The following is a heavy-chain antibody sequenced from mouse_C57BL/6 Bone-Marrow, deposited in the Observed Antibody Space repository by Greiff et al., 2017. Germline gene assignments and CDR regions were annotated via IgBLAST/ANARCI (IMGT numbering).Heavy chain of an antibody. Sequence: VKLQESGPGLVAPSQSLSITCTVSGFSLTSYAISWVRQPPGKGLEWLGVIWTGGGTNYNSALKSRLSISKDNSKSQDFLKMNSLQTDDTARYYCARNSVYYGSSYGWFAYWGQGTLVTVSA. CDR2: IWTGGGT. V-gene: IGHV2-9-1*01. J-gene: IGHJ3*01. CDR1: GFSLTSYA. CDR3: ARNSVYYGSSYGWFAY. D-gene: IGHD1-1*01.